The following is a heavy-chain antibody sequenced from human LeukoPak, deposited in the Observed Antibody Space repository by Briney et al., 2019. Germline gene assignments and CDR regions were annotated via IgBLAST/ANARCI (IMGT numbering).Heavy chain of an antibody. Sequence: GGSLRLSCATSGFTFTNYGMNWVRQAPGKGLEWVSYISNSGILYADSVKGRFTISRDNARNSLYLQMNSLRAEDTAVYYCARGGTARDIAAVVPDHWGQGTLVTVSS. V-gene: IGHV3-48*01. J-gene: IGHJ4*02. D-gene: IGHD6-13*01. CDR1: GFTFTNYG. CDR2: ISNSGI. CDR3: ARGGTARDIAAVVPDH.